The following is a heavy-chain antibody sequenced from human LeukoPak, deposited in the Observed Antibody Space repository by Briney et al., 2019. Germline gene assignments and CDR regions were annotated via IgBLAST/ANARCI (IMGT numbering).Heavy chain of an antibody. V-gene: IGHV3-53*01. J-gene: IGHJ4*02. CDR3: ARDMCSDCPDGY. CDR1: GFTVSSNY. Sequence: GGFLRLSCAASGFTVSSNYMSWVRQAPGKGLEWVSIIYSGGSTYYADSVKGRFTISRDNSKNTLYLQMNSLRAEDTAVYYCARDMCSDCPDGYWGQGTLVTVSS. D-gene: IGHD6-19*01. CDR2: IYSGGST.